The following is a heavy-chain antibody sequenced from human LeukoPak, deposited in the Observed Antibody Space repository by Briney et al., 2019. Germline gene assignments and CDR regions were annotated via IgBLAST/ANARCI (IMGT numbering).Heavy chain of an antibody. CDR1: GFTFSSYA. J-gene: IGHJ5*02. V-gene: IGHV3-30*04. CDR2: ISYDGSNK. CDR3: ANGGGGKLDP. D-gene: IGHD3-16*01. Sequence: AGGSLRLSCAASGFTFSSYAMHWVRQAPGKGLEWVAVISYDGSNKYYADSVKGRFTISRDNSKNTLYLQMNSLRAEDTAVYYCANGGGGKLDPWGQGTLVTVSS.